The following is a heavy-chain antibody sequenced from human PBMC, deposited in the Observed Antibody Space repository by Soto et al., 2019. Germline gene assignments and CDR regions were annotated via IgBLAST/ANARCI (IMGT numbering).Heavy chain of an antibody. CDR3: ARLEYSGYDSIFDY. D-gene: IGHD5-12*01. CDR1: GGSISSYY. V-gene: IGHV4-59*08. CDR2: IYYSGSA. J-gene: IGHJ4*02. Sequence: SETLSLTCTVSGGSISSYYWSWIRQPPGKGLEWIGYIYYSGSANYNPSLKSRVTISVDTSKNQFSLKLSSVTAADTAVYYCARLEYSGYDSIFDYWGQGTLVTVSS.